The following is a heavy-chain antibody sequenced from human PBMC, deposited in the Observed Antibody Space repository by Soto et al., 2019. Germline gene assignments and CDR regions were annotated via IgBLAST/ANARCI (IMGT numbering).Heavy chain of an antibody. CDR1: GFTFSNYA. CDR3: ARDSAYAFDI. D-gene: IGHD1-26*01. Sequence: AGGSLRLSCAASGFTFSNYAISWVRQAPGKGLEWVSYIGSTGSTIFHADSVEGRFTISRDNAKNSLFLQMSSLRDEDTAVYYCARDSAYAFDIWGQGTMVTVSS. V-gene: IGHV3-48*02. CDR2: IGSTGSTI. J-gene: IGHJ3*02.